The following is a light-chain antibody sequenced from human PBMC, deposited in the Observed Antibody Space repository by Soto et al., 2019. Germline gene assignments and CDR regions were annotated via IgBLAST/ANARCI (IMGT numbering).Light chain of an antibody. Sequence: QSALTQPASVSGSPGQSITISCTGTSSDFGSCRNVSWYQQHPGKAPQLMIYDVSNRPSGVSNRFSGSKSGNTASLTISGLQAEDEVDYYCTSYKPTRVVFGGGTKLTVL. J-gene: IGLJ3*02. CDR2: DVS. CDR1: SSDFGSCRN. V-gene: IGLV2-14*01. CDR3: TSYKPTRVV.